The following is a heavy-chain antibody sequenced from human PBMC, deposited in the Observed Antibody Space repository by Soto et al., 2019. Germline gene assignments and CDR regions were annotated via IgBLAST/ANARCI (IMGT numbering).Heavy chain of an antibody. V-gene: IGHV3-21*06. CDR2: ISSTTNYI. CDR1: GFTFTRYS. Sequence: XASLGLSCAASGFTFTRYSMNGVRQAPGKGLEWVSSISSTTNYIYYGDSMKGRFTISRDNAKNSLYLEMNSLRAEDTAVYYCARESEDLTSNFDYWGQGTLVTVSS. J-gene: IGHJ4*02. CDR3: ARESEDLTSNFDY.